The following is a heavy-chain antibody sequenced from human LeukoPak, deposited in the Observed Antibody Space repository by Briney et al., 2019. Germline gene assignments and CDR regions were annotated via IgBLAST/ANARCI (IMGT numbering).Heavy chain of an antibody. D-gene: IGHD2-2*01. Sequence: GGSLRLSCAASGFTFDDYDMHWVRQAPGKGLEGGSGISWNSGSIVYADSVKGRFTISRDNAKNSLYLQMNSLRAEDMALYYCAKGTTRRYCSSTSCSLHFDYWGQGTLVTVSS. CDR3: AKGTTRRYCSSTSCSLHFDY. V-gene: IGHV3-9*03. CDR1: GFTFDDYD. J-gene: IGHJ4*02. CDR2: ISWNSGSI.